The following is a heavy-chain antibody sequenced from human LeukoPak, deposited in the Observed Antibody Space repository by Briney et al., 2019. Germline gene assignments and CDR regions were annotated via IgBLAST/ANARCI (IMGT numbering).Heavy chain of an antibody. V-gene: IGHV1-46*01. CDR2: INPSGGST. D-gene: IGHD1-26*01. J-gene: IGHJ4*02. CDR3: ARDLGASNCY. CDR1: GYTFTSSY. Sequence: EASVKVSCKASGYTFTSSYMHWVRQAPGQGLEWMGIINPSGGSTSYAHKFQGRVTITADKSTSTAYMELSSLRSEDTAVYYCARDLGASNCYWGQGTLVTVSS.